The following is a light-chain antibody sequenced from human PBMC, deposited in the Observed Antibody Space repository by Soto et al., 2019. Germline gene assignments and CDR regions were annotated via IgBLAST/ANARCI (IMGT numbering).Light chain of an antibody. V-gene: IGKV1-5*01. J-gene: IGKJ1*01. Sequence: DIQMTQSPSTLSASAGDRVTITCRASQTISSWLAWYQQKPGKAPKLLIYNTSNLGSGVPSRFSGSGSVTEFTLTISSLQPDDFATYYCQQAWTFGLGTKVEIE. CDR1: QTISSW. CDR3: QQAWT. CDR2: NTS.